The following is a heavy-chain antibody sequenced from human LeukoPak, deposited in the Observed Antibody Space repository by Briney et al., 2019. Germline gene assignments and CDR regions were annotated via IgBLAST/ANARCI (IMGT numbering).Heavy chain of an antibody. D-gene: IGHD6-13*01. J-gene: IGHJ4*02. CDR2: ISAYNGNT. Sequence: ASVKVSCKASGYTFTSYGISWVRQAPGQGLEWMGWISAYNGNTNYAQELQGRVTMTTDTSTSTAYMELRSLRSEDTAVYYCARDRLPYSSSWYSDYWGQGTLVTVSS. CDR3: ARDRLPYSSSWYSDY. V-gene: IGHV1-18*01. CDR1: GYTFTSYG.